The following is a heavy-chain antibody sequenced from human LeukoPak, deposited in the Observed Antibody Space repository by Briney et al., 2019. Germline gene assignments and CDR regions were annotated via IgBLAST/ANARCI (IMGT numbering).Heavy chain of an antibody. J-gene: IGHJ4*02. V-gene: IGHV4-61*01. D-gene: IGHD4-17*01. CDR2: IYYSGNT. Sequence: SETLSLTCTVSGGSVSSGSHDWSWIRQPPGEGLEWIGCIYYSGNTNYNPSLKSRITIAIDTSKDQFSLKLSSVTAADTAVYYCARGTVTLDYWGQGTLVTVSS. CDR1: GGSVSSGSHD. CDR3: ARGTVTLDY.